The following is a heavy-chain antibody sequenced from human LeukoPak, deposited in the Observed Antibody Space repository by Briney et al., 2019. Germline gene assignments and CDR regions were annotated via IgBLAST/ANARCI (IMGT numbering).Heavy chain of an antibody. D-gene: IGHD3-16*01. J-gene: IGHJ4*02. V-gene: IGHV3-21*01. CDR1: GFTFSSYS. CDR2: ISSSSSYI. Sequence: GGSLTLSCAASGFTFSSYSMNWVRQAPGKGLEWVSSISSSSSYIYHADSVKGRFTISRDNANNSLYLQMNSLRAEDTAVYYCAIGGLRHLNIDDWGQASLVTVSS. CDR3: AIGGLRHLNIDD.